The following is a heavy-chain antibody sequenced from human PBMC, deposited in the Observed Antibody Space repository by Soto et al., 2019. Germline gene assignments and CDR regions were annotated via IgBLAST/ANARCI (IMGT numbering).Heavy chain of an antibody. J-gene: IGHJ1*01. CDR3: AKGRKSTEKDIAVMLAAASSIQH. D-gene: IGHD2-15*01. Sequence: GGSLRLSCVASGFTFSDYAMTWVRQAPGKGLKWVSVISATGATTYYADSVRGRFTISRDNSKNTLNLQMNDLRVEDTAVIYCAKGRKSTEKDIAVMLAAASSIQHWGQGTLVTVSS. CDR1: GFTFSDYA. CDR2: ISATGATT. V-gene: IGHV3-23*01.